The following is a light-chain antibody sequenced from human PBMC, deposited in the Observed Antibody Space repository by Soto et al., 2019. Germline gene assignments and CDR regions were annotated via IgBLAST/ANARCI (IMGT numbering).Light chain of an antibody. J-gene: IGKJ4*01. CDR1: QSVSSY. CDR2: DAS. Sequence: IVLPQSPATLSLSPGERATLSCRASQSVSSYLAWYQQKPGQAPRLLIYDASNRATGIPARFSGSGSGTDFTLTISSLEPEDFAVYYCQQRSNWPSFGGGTKVDNK. CDR3: QQRSNWPS. V-gene: IGKV3-11*01.